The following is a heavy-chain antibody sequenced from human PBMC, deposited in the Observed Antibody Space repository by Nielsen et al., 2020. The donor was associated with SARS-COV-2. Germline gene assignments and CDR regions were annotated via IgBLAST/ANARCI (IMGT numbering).Heavy chain of an antibody. Sequence: SETLSLTCAVYGGSFSDYHWTWIRQPPGKGLEWIGEISRSGGTNYNPSLKSRVTISVDTSKNHFSLKLSSVTAADTAVYYCARGNDILTGYPFTYWGQGTLVTVSS. CDR3: ARGNDILTGYPFTY. CDR2: ISRSGGT. J-gene: IGHJ4*02. V-gene: IGHV4-34*01. CDR1: GGSFSDYH. D-gene: IGHD3-9*01.